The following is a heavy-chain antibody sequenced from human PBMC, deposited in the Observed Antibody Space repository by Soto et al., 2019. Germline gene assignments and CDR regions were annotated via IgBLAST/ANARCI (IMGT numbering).Heavy chain of an antibody. CDR3: VKGGWLDF. CDR1: GFTFNTFE. D-gene: IGHD3-16*01. V-gene: IGHV3-23*01. Sequence: EVQLLESGGGLVQPGGSLRLSCAASGFTFNTFEMSWVRQAPGRGLEWVSFISDDGTRTYYADSVKGRFTISRDNSKYTLYLQMNSLTVEDTAVYACVKGGWLDFWGQGTRVTVSS. J-gene: IGHJ5*01. CDR2: ISDDGTRT.